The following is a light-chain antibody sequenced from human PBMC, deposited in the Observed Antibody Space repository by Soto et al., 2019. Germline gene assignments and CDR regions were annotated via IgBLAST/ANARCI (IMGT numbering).Light chain of an antibody. Sequence: EIVLAQSPGTLSLPPGERATLSCRASQSVSSSYLAWYQQKPGQAPRLLIFGASTRATGIPARFSGSGSGTEFILTISSLQSEDSAVYYCHQYNYWPPETFGQGTKVDIK. J-gene: IGKJ1*01. V-gene: IGKV3-15*01. CDR2: GAS. CDR3: HQYNYWPPET. CDR1: QSVSSSY.